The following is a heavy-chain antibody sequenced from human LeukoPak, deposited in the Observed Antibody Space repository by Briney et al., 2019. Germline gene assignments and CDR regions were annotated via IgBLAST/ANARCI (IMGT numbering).Heavy chain of an antibody. CDR3: ARGSSWLAIDY. J-gene: IGHJ4*02. V-gene: IGHV1-2*02. D-gene: IGHD6-19*01. CDR2: INPNSGGT. CDR1: GYTFTGYY. Sequence: ASVKVSCKASGYTFTGYYMHWVRQAPGQGLEWMGWINPNSGGTNYAQKFQGRVTMTTDTSTSTAYMELRSLRSDDTAVYYCARGSSWLAIDYWGQGTLVTVSS.